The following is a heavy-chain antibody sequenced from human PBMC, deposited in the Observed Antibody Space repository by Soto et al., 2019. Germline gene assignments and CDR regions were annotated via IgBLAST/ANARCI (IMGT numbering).Heavy chain of an antibody. Sequence: TSETLSLTCNASGGSVGSSSYYWGWIRQAPGKGLEWIVSTYYSAGTYYNPSLKSRVTTSMDASKNQFSLTVTSVTAADTAIYYCARHASRGYSNSWYFEDWGQGTPVTVSS. D-gene: IGHD6-13*01. CDR1: GGSVGSSSYY. V-gene: IGHV4-39*01. CDR2: TYYSAGT. CDR3: ARHASRGYSNSWYFED. J-gene: IGHJ4*02.